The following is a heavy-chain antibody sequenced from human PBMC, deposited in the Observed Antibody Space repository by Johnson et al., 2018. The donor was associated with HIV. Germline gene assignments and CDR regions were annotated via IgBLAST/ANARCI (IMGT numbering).Heavy chain of an antibody. D-gene: IGHD6-25*01. CDR2: TKNKANSYTT. V-gene: IGHV3-72*01. CDR1: GFSVSDSY. J-gene: IGHJ3*02. Sequence: VQLVESGGGLVQPGGSLRLSCGASGFSVSDSYMNWVRQAAGKGLEWVGRTKNKANSYTTEYAASVKGRFTISRDDSKNSLYLQMNSLRAEDTAVYYCAKEAADDAFDIWGQGTMVTVSS. CDR3: AKEAADDAFDI.